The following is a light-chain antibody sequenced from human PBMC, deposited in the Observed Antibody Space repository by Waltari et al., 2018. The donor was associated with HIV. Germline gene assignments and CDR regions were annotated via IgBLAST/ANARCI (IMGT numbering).Light chain of an antibody. CDR2: GAS. V-gene: IGKV3-20*01. Sequence: IVLTQSPATLSVSPGQSANLSCRASQSISASQLAWYQQKPGQAPRLVIYGASTRATGIPDRFSGSGSGTDFALTISRLEPEDSAVFYCQQYGRSPITFGLGTRLEIK. J-gene: IGKJ5*01. CDR3: QQYGRSPIT. CDR1: QSISASQ.